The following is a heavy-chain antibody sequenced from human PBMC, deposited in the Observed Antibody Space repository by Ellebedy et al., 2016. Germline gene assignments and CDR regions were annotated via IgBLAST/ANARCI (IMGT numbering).Heavy chain of an antibody. J-gene: IGHJ5*02. CDR3: ATGRYRSSYFSGYFDP. V-gene: IGHV1-8*01. CDR1: GYDFTNFD. CDR2: MNPNSGNT. Sequence: ASVKVSXXASGYDFTNFDVNWVRMSTGQGLEWMGWMNPNSGNTGYAQKFQGRVTMTSNSSGSTAYMELFSLKSEDTAVYYCATGRYRSSYFSGYFDPWGRGTLVTISS. D-gene: IGHD6-13*01.